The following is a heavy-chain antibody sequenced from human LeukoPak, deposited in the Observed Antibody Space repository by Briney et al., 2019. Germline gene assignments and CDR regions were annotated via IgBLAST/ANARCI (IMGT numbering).Heavy chain of an antibody. D-gene: IGHD3-3*01. V-gene: IGHV3-30*02. CDR3: ARDTPFWSGYYTDY. CDR2: IRYDGSNK. CDR1: GFTFSSYG. J-gene: IGHJ4*02. Sequence: GGSLRLSCAASGFTFSSYGMHWVRQAPGKGLEWVAFIRYDGSNKYYADSVKGRFTISRDNSKNTLYLQMNSLRAEDTAVYYCARDTPFWSGYYTDYWGQGTLVTVSS.